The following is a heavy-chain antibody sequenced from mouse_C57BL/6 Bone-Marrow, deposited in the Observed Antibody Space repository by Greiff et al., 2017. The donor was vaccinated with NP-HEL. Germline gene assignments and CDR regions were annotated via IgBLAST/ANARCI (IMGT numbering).Heavy chain of an antibody. J-gene: IGHJ1*03. Sequence: EVKLMESEGGLVQPGSSMKLSCTASGFTFSDYYMAWVRQVPEKGLEWVANINYDGSSTYYLDSLKSRFIISRDNAKNILYLQMSSLKSEDTATYYCARDTIYYYGSRYFDVWGTGTTVTVSS. D-gene: IGHD1-1*01. CDR3: ARDTIYYYGSRYFDV. V-gene: IGHV5-16*01. CDR1: GFTFSDYY. CDR2: INYDGSST.